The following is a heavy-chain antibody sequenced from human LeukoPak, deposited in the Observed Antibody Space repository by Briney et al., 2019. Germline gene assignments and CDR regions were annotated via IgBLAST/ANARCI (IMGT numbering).Heavy chain of an antibody. CDR2: ISGGSA. D-gene: IGHD6-13*01. CDR3: AKGRGSSWGYFDL. V-gene: IGHV3-23*01. CDR1: GFTSSNYA. Sequence: PGGSLRLSCAASGFTSSNYAMSWVRQAPGKGLEWVSVISGGSAYYADSVKGRFTISRDNSKNTLYVQMNSLRAEDTAVYYCAKGRGSSWGYFDLWGRGTLVTVSS. J-gene: IGHJ2*01.